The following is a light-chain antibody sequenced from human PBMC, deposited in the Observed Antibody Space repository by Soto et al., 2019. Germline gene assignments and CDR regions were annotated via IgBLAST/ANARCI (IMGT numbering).Light chain of an antibody. J-gene: IGKJ3*01. CDR3: QQTYSTVFT. V-gene: IGKV1-39*01. Sequence: DIQMTQSPSSLSASVGDRVTITCRASQTISSSYLHWYQQRPGKAPNLLIYAASSLQSGVPSRFSGSRSGTHFTLTISSLQPEDFATYYCQQTYSTVFTFGPGTKLDIK. CDR1: QTISSSY. CDR2: AAS.